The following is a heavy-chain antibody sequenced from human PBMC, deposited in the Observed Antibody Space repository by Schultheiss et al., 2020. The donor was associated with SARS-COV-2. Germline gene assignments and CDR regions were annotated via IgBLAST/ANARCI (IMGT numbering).Heavy chain of an antibody. CDR3: ARHLAVAGGPFDY. V-gene: IGHV1-69*13. D-gene: IGHD6-19*01. CDR1: GGTFSSYA. Sequence: SVKVSCKASGGTFSSYAISWVRQAPGQGLEWMGGIIPIFGTANYAQKFQGRVAITADESTSTAYMELSSLRSEDTAVYYCARHLAVAGGPFDYWGQGTLVTVSS. CDR2: IIPIFGTA. J-gene: IGHJ4*02.